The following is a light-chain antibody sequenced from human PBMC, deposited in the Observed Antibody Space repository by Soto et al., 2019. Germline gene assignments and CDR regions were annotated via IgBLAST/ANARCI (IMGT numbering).Light chain of an antibody. Sequence: DIQMTQSPSSLSASVGDRVTITCRASQSISSHLNWYQQKPGKAPKLLIYAASSLQSGVPSRFSGSGSGTDFSLTISSLQHEHFATYSCQHSHSTPLTFGAGTKVDIK. CDR1: QSISSH. CDR2: AAS. J-gene: IGKJ4*01. CDR3: QHSHSTPLT. V-gene: IGKV1-39*01.